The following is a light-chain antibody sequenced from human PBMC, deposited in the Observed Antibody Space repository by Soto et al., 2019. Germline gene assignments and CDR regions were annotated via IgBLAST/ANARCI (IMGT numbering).Light chain of an antibody. CDR2: GNS. V-gene: IGLV1-40*01. J-gene: IGLJ1*01. Sequence: QSVLTQQPSVSGAPGQWVTISCTGSSSKIGAGYDVHWYQQLPGTAPKLLIYGNSNRPSGVPDRFSGSKSGTSASPAITGLQAEDEADYYCQSYDSSLSGYVFGTGTKVTVL. CDR1: SSKIGAGYD. CDR3: QSYDSSLSGYV.